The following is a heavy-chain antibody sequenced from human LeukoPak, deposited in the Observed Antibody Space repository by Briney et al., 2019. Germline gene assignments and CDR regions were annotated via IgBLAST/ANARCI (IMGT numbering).Heavy chain of an antibody. CDR2: IYYSGST. Sequence: PSQTLSLTCTVSGGSISSGRYYWSWIRQPPGKGLEWIGYIYYSGSTNYNPSLKSRVTISVDTSKNQFSLKLSSVTAADTAVYYCARDKPRQGYSYASDAFDIWGQGTMVTVSS. CDR3: ARDKPRQGYSYASDAFDI. CDR1: GGSISSGRYY. D-gene: IGHD5-18*01. V-gene: IGHV4-61*01. J-gene: IGHJ3*02.